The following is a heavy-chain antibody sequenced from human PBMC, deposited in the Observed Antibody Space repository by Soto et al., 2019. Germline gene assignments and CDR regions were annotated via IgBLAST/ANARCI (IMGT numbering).Heavy chain of an antibody. D-gene: IGHD4-17*01. Sequence: QITLKESGPTLVKPTQTLTLTCTFSGFSLSTTGVGVGWIRQPPGKALDWLALIYWDDDKRYSPSLKSRLTILKVTLKNQVVLTMANRASIDTATYCWVHPSPVTNGVDYWGPGTLVTVSS. CDR1: GFSLSTTGVG. CDR3: VHPSPVTNGVDY. J-gene: IGHJ4*02. V-gene: IGHV2-5*02. CDR2: IYWDDDK.